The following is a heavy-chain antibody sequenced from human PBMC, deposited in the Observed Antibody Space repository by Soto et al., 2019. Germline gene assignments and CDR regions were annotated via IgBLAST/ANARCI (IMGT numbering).Heavy chain of an antibody. D-gene: IGHD6-13*01. CDR1: GFTFSDYY. CDR2: ISSSSGTI. Sequence: GGSLRLSCAASGFTFSDYYMAWIRQAPGSGLEWVSYISSSSGTISYANSVKGRFTISRDNAQNSLYLQMTSLRAEDTAVYYCARGTYRSKTDFDYWGQGTLVTVSS. V-gene: IGHV3-11*01. CDR3: ARGTYRSKTDFDY. J-gene: IGHJ4*02.